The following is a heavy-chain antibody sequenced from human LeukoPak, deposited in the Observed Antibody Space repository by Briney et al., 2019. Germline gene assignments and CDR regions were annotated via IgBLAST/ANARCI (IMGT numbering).Heavy chain of an antibody. V-gene: IGHV4-59*01. CDR2: IYYSGST. J-gene: IGHJ5*02. CDR1: GGFISSYY. D-gene: IGHD2-2*01. Sequence: SETLSLTCTVSGGFISSYYWSWIRQPPGKGLEWIGYIYYSGSTNYNPSLKSRVTISVDTSKNQFSLKLSSVTAADTAVYYCARRYCSSTSYLGGWFDPWGQGTLVTVSS. CDR3: ARRYCSSTSYLGGWFDP.